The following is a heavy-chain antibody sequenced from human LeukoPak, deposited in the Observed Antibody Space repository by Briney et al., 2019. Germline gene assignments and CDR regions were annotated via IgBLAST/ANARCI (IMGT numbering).Heavy chain of an antibody. V-gene: IGHV3-30*04. D-gene: IGHD6-13*01. CDR1: GFTFSSYA. CDR2: ISYDGSNK. Sequence: GGSLRLSCAASGFTFSSYAMHWVRQAPGKGLEWVAVISYDGSNKYYADSVKGRFTISRDNSKNTLYLQMNSLRAEDTAVYYCARDLSSSLDYWGQGTLVTVSS. CDR3: ARDLSSSLDY. J-gene: IGHJ4*02.